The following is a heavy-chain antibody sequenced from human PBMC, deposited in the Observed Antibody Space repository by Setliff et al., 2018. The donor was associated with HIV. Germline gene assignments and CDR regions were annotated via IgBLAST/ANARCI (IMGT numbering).Heavy chain of an antibody. CDR1: GFTFISYG. CDR3: ARGWFDS. CDR2: IRYDGSYR. V-gene: IGHV3-30*02. J-gene: IGHJ5*01. Sequence: GGSLRLSCAGSGFTFISYGMYWVRQAPGKGLEWVAFIRYDGSYRYYVDSVKGRFTISRDNSKNTMFLQMNSLSVEDTAIYYCARGWFDSWGQGTLVTVSS.